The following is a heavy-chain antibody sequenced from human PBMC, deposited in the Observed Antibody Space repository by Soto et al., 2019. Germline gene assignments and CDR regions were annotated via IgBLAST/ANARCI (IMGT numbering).Heavy chain of an antibody. Sequence: PSETLSLTCTVSGASISYGGFSWSWIRQSPGKGLEWIGYISHLENTYFHPSFKSRLTMSIDRSRNQFSLNLSSVTAADRAVYYCVRGGGYDPFDYWVQGVLVTVSS. D-gene: IGHD5-12*01. CDR3: VRGGGYDPFDY. V-gene: IGHV4-30-2*06. J-gene: IGHJ4*02. CDR1: GASISYGGFS. CDR2: ISHLENT.